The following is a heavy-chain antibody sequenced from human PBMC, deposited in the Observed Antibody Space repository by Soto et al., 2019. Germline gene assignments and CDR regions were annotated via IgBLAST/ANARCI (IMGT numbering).Heavy chain of an antibody. Sequence: GGSLRLSCAASGFTFSSYAMSWVRQAPGKGLEWVSAISGSGGSTYYADSVKGRFTISRDNSKNTLYLQMNSLRAEDTAVYYCAKSSKGIAAAGTRYYYYYMDVWGKGTTVTVSS. CDR2: ISGSGGST. CDR1: GFTFSSYA. D-gene: IGHD6-13*01. J-gene: IGHJ6*03. V-gene: IGHV3-23*01. CDR3: AKSSKGIAAAGTRYYYYYMDV.